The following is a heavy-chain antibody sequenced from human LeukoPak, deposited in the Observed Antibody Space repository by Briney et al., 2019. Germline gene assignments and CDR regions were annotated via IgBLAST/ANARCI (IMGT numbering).Heavy chain of an antibody. Sequence: ASVKVSCKASGYTFTGYYMHWVRQAPGQGLEWMGWINPNSGGPNYAQKFQGRVTMTRDTSISTAYMELSRLRSDDTAVYYCARGKLQAYSSSWYDYWGQGTLVTVSS. CDR1: GYTFTGYY. V-gene: IGHV1-2*02. CDR2: INPNSGGP. CDR3: ARGKLQAYSSSWYDY. J-gene: IGHJ4*02. D-gene: IGHD6-13*01.